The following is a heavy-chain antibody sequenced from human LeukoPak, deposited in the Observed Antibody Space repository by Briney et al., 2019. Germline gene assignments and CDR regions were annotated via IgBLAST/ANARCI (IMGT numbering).Heavy chain of an antibody. Sequence: GGSLRLSCAASGFTFSSYSMNWVRQAPGKWLEWVSSISSSSSYIYYADSVKGRFTISRDNAKNSLYLQMNSLRAEDTAVYYCARAFVVANAFDIWGQGTMVTVSS. D-gene: IGHD2-21*01. CDR1: GFTFSSYS. CDR3: ARAFVVANAFDI. J-gene: IGHJ3*02. CDR2: ISSSSSYI. V-gene: IGHV3-21*01.